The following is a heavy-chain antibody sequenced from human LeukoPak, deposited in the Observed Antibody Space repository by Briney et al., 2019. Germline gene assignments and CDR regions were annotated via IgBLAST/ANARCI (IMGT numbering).Heavy chain of an antibody. CDR3: AKVRIAVAAIPADAFDI. CDR2: ISGSGGST. Sequence: GGSLRLSCAASGFTFSSYAMSWVRQAPGKGLEWVSAISGSGGSTYYADSVKGRFTISRDNSKNTLYLQMNSLRAEDTAVYYRAKVRIAVAAIPADAFDIWGQGTMVTVSS. J-gene: IGHJ3*02. D-gene: IGHD6-19*01. CDR1: GFTFSSYA. V-gene: IGHV3-23*01.